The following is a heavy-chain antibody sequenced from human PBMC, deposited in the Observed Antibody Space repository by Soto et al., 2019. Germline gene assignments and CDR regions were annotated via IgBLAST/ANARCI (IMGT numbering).Heavy chain of an antibody. CDR1: GFTFSNYW. D-gene: IGHD3-10*01. CDR3: AKAFYNGNSDFGY. J-gene: IGHJ4*02. CDR2: INPDGDAK. Sequence: EVHLVASGGGLVQPGGSLRLSCAASGFTFSNYWMTWVRQAPGKGLEWVANINPDGDAKYYVDSVKGRFTLSRDNAKNSLYLQMSSLRAEDTAVYYCAKAFYNGNSDFGYWGQGTLVTVSS. V-gene: IGHV3-7*05.